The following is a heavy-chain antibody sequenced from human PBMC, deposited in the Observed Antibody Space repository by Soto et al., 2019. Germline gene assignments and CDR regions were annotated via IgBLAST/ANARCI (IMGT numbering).Heavy chain of an antibody. D-gene: IGHD1-26*01. CDR3: ARERWELLNYFGMDV. CDR2: ISTSSSYT. V-gene: IGHV3-11*05. J-gene: IGHJ6*02. Sequence: QVQLVESGGGLVQPGGSLRLSCAASGFTFSDYYMSWIRQAPGKGLEWVSYISTSSSYTNYADSVKGRFTISRDNAKNSLYLQMNSLRADDTAVYYCARERWELLNYFGMDVWGQGTTVTVSS. CDR1: GFTFSDYY.